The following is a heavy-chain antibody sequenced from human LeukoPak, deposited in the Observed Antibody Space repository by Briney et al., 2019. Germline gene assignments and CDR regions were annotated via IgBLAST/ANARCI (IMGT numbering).Heavy chain of an antibody. CDR3: ARQSWTIPGWFDP. Sequence: PSETLSLTCAVYGGSFSGYYWSWIRQPPGKGLEWIGEINHSGSTNYNPSLKSRVTISVDTSKNQFSLKLSSVTAADTAVYYCARQSWTIPGWFDPWGQGTLVTVSS. D-gene: IGHD3/OR15-3a*01. V-gene: IGHV4-34*01. CDR1: GGSFSGYY. J-gene: IGHJ5*02. CDR2: INHSGST.